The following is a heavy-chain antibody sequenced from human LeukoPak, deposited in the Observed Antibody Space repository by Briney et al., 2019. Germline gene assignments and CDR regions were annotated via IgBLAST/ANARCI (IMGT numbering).Heavy chain of an antibody. D-gene: IGHD3-3*01. CDR3: ARKFFGNWFDP. CDR1: GGSFSGYY. CDR2: INHSGST. V-gene: IGHV4-34*01. J-gene: IGHJ5*02. Sequence: SETLSLTCAVYGGSFSGYYWSWIRQPPGKGLEWIGEINHSGSTNYNPSLKSRVTTSVDTSRNQFSLKLSSVTAADTAVYYCARKFFGNWFDPWGQGTLVTVSS.